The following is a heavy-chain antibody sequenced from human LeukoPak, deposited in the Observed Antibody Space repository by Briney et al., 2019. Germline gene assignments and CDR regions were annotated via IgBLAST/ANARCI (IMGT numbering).Heavy chain of an antibody. J-gene: IGHJ6*02. CDR1: GYPFTDYY. V-gene: IGHV1-2*02. D-gene: IGHD4-17*01. CDR3: ATSRAYGLSFGLDV. Sequence: VASVTVSCKASGYPFTDYYFHWVRQAPGQGLEWLAWINPDSGDTKFAQKSQGRVTLTRDTFINTAYMELRSLRSDDTAVYYCATSRAYGLSFGLDVWGQGTPVTVSS. CDR2: INPDSGDT.